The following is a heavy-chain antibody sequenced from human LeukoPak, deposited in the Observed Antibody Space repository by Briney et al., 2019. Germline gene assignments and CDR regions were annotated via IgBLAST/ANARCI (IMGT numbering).Heavy chain of an antibody. V-gene: IGHV3-15*01. CDR3: ATGGHYGGS. CDR1: GFTISNVW. Sequence: GGSLRLSCATSGFTISNVWMSWVRQAPGKGLEWVGRIRSKGEGGTTDYSEPVNGRFTISRDESRSMLYLQMNSLKIEDTAIYYSATGGHYGGSWRQGTLVIVSS. J-gene: IGHJ4*02. D-gene: IGHD3-16*01. CDR2: IRSKGEGGTT.